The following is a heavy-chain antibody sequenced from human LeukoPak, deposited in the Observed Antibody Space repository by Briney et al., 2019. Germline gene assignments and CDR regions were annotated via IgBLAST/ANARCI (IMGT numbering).Heavy chain of an antibody. CDR3: ARVYCSSTSCYDHFDY. J-gene: IGHJ4*02. D-gene: IGHD2-2*01. CDR1: GGSFSGYY. Sequence: SETLSLTCAVYGGSFSGYYWSWIRQPPGKGLEWIGEINHSGSTNYNPSLKSRVTISVDTSKNQFSLKLSSVTAADTAVYYCARVYCSSTSCYDHFDYWGQGTLVTVSS. V-gene: IGHV4-34*01. CDR2: INHSGST.